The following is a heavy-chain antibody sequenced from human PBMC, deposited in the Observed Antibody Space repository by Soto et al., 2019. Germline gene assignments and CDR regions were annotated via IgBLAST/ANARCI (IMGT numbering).Heavy chain of an antibody. D-gene: IGHD5-12*01. CDR1: GFTFSTYA. J-gene: IGHJ6*02. CDR3: ARGGYDPIYYYYGMDV. V-gene: IGHV3-23*01. Sequence: GGSLRLSCAASGFTFSTYAMSWVRQAPGKGLEWVSAISGSGGSTYYADSVKGRFTISRDNSKNTLYLQMNSLRAEDTAVYYCARGGYDPIYYYYGMDVWGQGTMVTVSS. CDR2: ISGSGGST.